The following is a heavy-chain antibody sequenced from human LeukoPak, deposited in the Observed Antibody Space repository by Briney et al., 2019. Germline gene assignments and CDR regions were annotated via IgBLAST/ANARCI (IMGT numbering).Heavy chain of an antibody. CDR2: IYYSGST. J-gene: IGHJ4*02. CDR3: ARGRRGYYYGSGSSHGSYYFDY. Sequence: SETLSLTCTVSGGSISSYYWSWIRQPPGKGLEWIGYIYYSGSTNYNPSLKSRVTISVDTSKSQFSLKLSSVTAADTAVYYCARGRRGYYYGSGSSHGSYYFDYWGQGTLVTVSS. CDR1: GGSISSYY. D-gene: IGHD3-10*01. V-gene: IGHV4-59*01.